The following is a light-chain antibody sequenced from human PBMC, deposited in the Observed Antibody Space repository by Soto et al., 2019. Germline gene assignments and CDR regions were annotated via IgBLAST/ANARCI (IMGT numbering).Light chain of an antibody. CDR1: SSDVGGYNY. CDR2: DVS. J-gene: IGLJ1*01. V-gene: IGLV2-14*03. Sequence: QSALTQPASVSGSPGQSVTISCTGTSSDVGGYNYVSWYQQNAGKAPKLTIYDVSNRPSGVSDRFSGSKSGNTASLTISGLKAEDEADYYCSSYTSGTTRYVFGTGTKLTVL. CDR3: SSYTSGTTRYV.